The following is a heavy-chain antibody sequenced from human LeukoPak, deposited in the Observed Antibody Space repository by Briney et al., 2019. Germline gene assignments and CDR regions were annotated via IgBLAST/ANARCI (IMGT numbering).Heavy chain of an antibody. CDR1: GFTVSSNY. V-gene: IGHV3-66*01. D-gene: IGHD6-19*01. J-gene: IGHJ4*02. CDR3: ARDYGEYSSGWEAY. Sequence: GGSLRLSCAASGFTVSSNYMSWVRQAPGKGLEWVSVIYSGGSTYYADSVKGRFTISRDNSKNTLYLQMNSLRAEDTAVYYCARDYGEYSSGWEAYWGQGTLVTVSS. CDR2: IYSGGST.